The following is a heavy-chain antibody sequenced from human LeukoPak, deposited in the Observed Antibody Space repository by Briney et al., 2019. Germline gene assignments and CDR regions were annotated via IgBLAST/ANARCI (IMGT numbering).Heavy chain of an antibody. Sequence: ASVRVSCKASGGTFSSYAISWVRQAPGQGLERMGWINPNSGGTNYAQKFQGRVTMTRDTSISTAYMELSRLRSDDTAVYYCARVRTSIAAAGTWAFDYWGQGTLVTVSS. CDR2: INPNSGGT. CDR3: ARVRTSIAAAGTWAFDY. D-gene: IGHD6-13*01. J-gene: IGHJ4*02. V-gene: IGHV1-2*02. CDR1: GGTFSSYA.